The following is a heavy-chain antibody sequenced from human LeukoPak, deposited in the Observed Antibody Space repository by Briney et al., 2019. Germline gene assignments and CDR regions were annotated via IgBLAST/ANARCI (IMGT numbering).Heavy chain of an antibody. CDR3: ARDSNGYYYGSVSDNWFDP. J-gene: IGHJ5*02. CDR2: IYYSGST. Sequence: PSETLSLTCTVSGGSVSSGSYYWSWIRQPPGKGLEWIGYIYYSGSTNYNPSLKSRVTISVDTSKNQFSLKLSSVTAADTAVYYCARDSNGYYYGSVSDNWFDPWGQGTLVTVSS. D-gene: IGHD3-10*01. V-gene: IGHV4-61*01. CDR1: GGSVSSGSYY.